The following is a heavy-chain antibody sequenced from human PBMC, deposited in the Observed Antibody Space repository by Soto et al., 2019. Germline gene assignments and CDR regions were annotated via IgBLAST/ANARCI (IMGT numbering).Heavy chain of an antibody. CDR3: ARSDGVTAIPGYYYYYGMDV. Sequence: GASVKVSCKASGGTFSSYAISWVRQAPGQGLERMGGIIPIFGTANYAQKFQGRVTITADESTSTAYMELSSLRSEDTAVYYCARSDGVTAIPGYYYYYGMDVWGQGTTVTVSS. V-gene: IGHV1-69*13. CDR1: GGTFSSYA. D-gene: IGHD2-21*02. J-gene: IGHJ6*02. CDR2: IIPIFGTA.